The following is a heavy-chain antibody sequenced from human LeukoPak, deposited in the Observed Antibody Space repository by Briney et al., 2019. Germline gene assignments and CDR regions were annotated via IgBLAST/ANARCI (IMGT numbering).Heavy chain of an antibody. CDR3: AKHLGSGYCTSASCREYFDH. V-gene: IGHV3-30*18. CDR1: GFTFSNYG. CDR2: ISYDGTNK. Sequence: GGSLRLSCAASGFTFSNYGMHWVRQAPGKGLEWVAAISYDGTNKYYADSVKGRFTISRDNSRNMVFLKVNSLRVDDTAVYYCAKHLGSGYCTSASCREYFDHWGQGTLVSVSS. D-gene: IGHD2-2*01. J-gene: IGHJ4*02.